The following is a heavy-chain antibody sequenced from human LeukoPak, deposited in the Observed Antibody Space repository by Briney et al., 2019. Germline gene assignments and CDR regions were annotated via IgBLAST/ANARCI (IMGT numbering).Heavy chain of an antibody. CDR3: ARGETYYYDSSGYSFDH. CDR2: ISAYNGNT. V-gene: IGHV1-18*01. D-gene: IGHD3-22*01. CDR1: GDTFTSYG. Sequence: GASVKVSCKASGDTFTSYGISWVRQASGQGLEWMGWISAYNGNTNYAQKLQGRVTMTTDTSTSTAYMALRSLRSDDTAVYLCARGETYYYDSSGYSFDHWGQGTLVTVSS. J-gene: IGHJ4*02.